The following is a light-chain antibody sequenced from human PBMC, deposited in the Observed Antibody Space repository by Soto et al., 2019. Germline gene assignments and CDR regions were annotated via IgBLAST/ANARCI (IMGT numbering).Light chain of an antibody. Sequence: QSPLTQPASVSGSPGQSITISCTGTSSDVGGYNYVSWYQQHPGKAPKLMIYEVSNRPSGVSHRFSGSKSGNTASLTISGLQAEDEADYYCSSYTSSSTWVFGGGTKLTVL. V-gene: IGLV2-14*01. CDR2: EVS. CDR1: SSDVGGYNY. J-gene: IGLJ3*02. CDR3: SSYTSSSTWV.